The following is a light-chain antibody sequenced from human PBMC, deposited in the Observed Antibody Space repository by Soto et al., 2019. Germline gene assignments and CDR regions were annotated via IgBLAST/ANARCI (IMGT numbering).Light chain of an antibody. J-gene: IGLJ3*02. V-gene: IGLV2-14*01. Sequence: QSALTQPASGSGSPGQSITISCTGTSSDVGGYNYVSWYQQHPGKAPRLTIYDVSNRPSGVSNRFSGSKSGNTASLTISGLQADDEADYYCSSFTSGSTWVFGGGTKLTVL. CDR2: DVS. CDR3: SSFTSGSTWV. CDR1: SSDVGGYNY.